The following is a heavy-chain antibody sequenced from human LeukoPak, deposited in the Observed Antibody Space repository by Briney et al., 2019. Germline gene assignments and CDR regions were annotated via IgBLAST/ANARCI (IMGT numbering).Heavy chain of an antibody. CDR2: IYYSGST. CDR1: GGSISSYY. Sequence: PSETLSLTCTVPGGSISSYYWSWIRQPPGKGLEWIGYIYYSGSTNYNPSLKSRVTISVDTSKNQFSLKLSSVTAADTAVYYCAKWNYDILTGFDYWGQGTLVTVSS. CDR3: AKWNYDILTGFDY. D-gene: IGHD3-9*01. V-gene: IGHV4-59*12. J-gene: IGHJ4*02.